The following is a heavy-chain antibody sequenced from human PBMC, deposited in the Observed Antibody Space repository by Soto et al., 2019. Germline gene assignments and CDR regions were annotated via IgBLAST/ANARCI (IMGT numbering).Heavy chain of an antibody. CDR2: ISGSGGST. J-gene: IGHJ4*02. CDR1: GFTFSSYA. V-gene: IGHV3-23*01. D-gene: IGHD1-26*01. CDR3: AKVSSGIRVQQFDY. Sequence: GGSLRLSCAASGFTFSSYAMSWVRQAPGKGLEWVSAISGSGGSTYYADSVKGRFTISRDNSKNTLYLQMNSLRAEDTAVYYCAKVSSGIRVQQFDYWGQGTLVTAPQ.